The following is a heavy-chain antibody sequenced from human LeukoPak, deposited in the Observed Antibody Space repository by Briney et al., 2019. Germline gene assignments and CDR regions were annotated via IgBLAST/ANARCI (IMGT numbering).Heavy chain of an antibody. Sequence: ASVKVSCKASGYTFTSYGISWVRQAPGQGLEWMGWISAYNGNTNYAQKFQGRVTITADKSTSTAYMELSSLRSEDTAVYYCARALGDCGGDCYPIYYYYGMDVWGQGTAVTVSS. CDR2: ISAYNGNT. CDR3: ARALGDCGGDCYPIYYYYGMDV. J-gene: IGHJ6*02. D-gene: IGHD2-21*02. V-gene: IGHV1-18*01. CDR1: GYTFTSYG.